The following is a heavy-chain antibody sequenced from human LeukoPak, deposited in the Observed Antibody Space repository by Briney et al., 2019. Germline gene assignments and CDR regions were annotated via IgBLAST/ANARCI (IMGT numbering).Heavy chain of an antibody. D-gene: IGHD4-23*01. Sequence: SETLSLTCTVSGGSVSGFYWSWIRQPPGKGLEWIGYIRYSGSTNYNPSLKSRVSISVDTSKNQFSLKLSSLTAADTAVYYCARDYGGKFDYWGQGTLVTVSS. J-gene: IGHJ4*02. CDR3: ARDYGGKFDY. CDR2: IRYSGST. CDR1: GGSVSGFY. V-gene: IGHV4-59*02.